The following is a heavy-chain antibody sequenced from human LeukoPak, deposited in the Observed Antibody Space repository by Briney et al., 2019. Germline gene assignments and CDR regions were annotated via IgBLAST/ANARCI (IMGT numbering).Heavy chain of an antibody. CDR1: GFTFSSYG. V-gene: IGHV3-33*06. J-gene: IGHJ4*02. CDR2: IWYDGSNK. CDR3: AKDSDYGSGKGTFDY. D-gene: IGHD3-10*01. Sequence: PGRSLRLSCAASGFTFSSYGMHWVRQAPGKGLEWVAVIWYDGSNKYYADSVKGRFTISRDNSKNTLYLQMNSLRAEDTAVYYCAKDSDYGSGKGTFDYWGKGTLVTVSS.